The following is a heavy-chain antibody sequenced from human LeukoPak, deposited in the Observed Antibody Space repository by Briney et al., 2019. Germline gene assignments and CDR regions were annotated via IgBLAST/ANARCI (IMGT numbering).Heavy chain of an antibody. CDR1: GYTFTNYG. Sequence: ASVKVSCKASGYTFTNYGITWVRQAPGQGLEWMGWISASNGDTHYSEKFQDRITVTTDTSTSTAYMELRSLVSDDTAVYYCARWGLGRLPQVETGYYYYGMDVWGQGTTVTVSS. J-gene: IGHJ6*02. D-gene: IGHD1-14*01. CDR2: ISASNGDT. CDR3: ARWGLGRLPQVETGYYYYGMDV. V-gene: IGHV1-18*01.